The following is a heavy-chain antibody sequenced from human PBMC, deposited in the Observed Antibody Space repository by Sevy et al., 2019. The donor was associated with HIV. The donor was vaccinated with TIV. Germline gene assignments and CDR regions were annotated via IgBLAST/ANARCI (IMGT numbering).Heavy chain of an antibody. V-gene: IGHV3-30*02. Sequence: GGSLRLSCAASGFTLSDSGVHWVRQAPGKGLEWVAFIQVDGREKFYTDSVKGRFTISRDSSKNTVYLQMNSLRGEDTAVYYYAKRPTAAWGQGTLVTVSS. CDR3: AKRPTAA. CDR2: IQVDGREK. J-gene: IGHJ5*02. CDR1: GFTLSDSG.